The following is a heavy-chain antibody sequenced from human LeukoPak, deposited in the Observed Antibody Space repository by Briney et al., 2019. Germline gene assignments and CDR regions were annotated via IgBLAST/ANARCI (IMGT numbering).Heavy chain of an antibody. D-gene: IGHD6-19*01. J-gene: IGHJ4*02. CDR2: IDPSDSYT. CDR1: GYSFNTYW. CDR3: ARHIPGAVAGQHDY. V-gene: IGHV5-10-1*01. Sequence: GESLKISCTGSGYSFNTYWISWVRQMPGKGLEWVGRIDPSDSYTNYSPSLQGHVTTSTDKSISTAYLQWSSLKASDTAMYYCARHIPGAVAGQHDYWGQGTLVTVSS.